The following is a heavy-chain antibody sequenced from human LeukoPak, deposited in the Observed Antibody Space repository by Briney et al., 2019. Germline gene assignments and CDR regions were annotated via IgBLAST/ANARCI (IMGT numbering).Heavy chain of an antibody. CDR2: IYYSGST. J-gene: IGHJ5*02. Sequence: SETLSLTCTVSGGSISSYYWSWIRQPPGKGLEWIGYIYYSGSTNYNPSLKSRVTISVDTSKNQFSLKLSSVTAADTAVYYCAREGDIAAAGTFEENWFDPWGQGTLVTVSS. CDR1: GGSISSYY. V-gene: IGHV4-59*01. D-gene: IGHD6-13*01. CDR3: AREGDIAAAGTFEENWFDP.